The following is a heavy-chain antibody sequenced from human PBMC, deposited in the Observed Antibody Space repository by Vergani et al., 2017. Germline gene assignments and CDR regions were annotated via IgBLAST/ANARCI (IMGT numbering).Heavy chain of an antibody. Sequence: QVQLVQSGAEVKKPGSSVKVSCKASGGTFSSYAISWVRQAPGQGLEWMGRIIPILGIANYAQKFQGRVTITADKSTSTAYMELSSLRSEDTAVYYCASFYGSGSYSLGFDYWGQGTLVTVSS. J-gene: IGHJ4*02. CDR3: ASFYGSGSYSLGFDY. D-gene: IGHD3-10*01. CDR1: GGTFSSYA. V-gene: IGHV1-69*04. CDR2: IIPILGIA.